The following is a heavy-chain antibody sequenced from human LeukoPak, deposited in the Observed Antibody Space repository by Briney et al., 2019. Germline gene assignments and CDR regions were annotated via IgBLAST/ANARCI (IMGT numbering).Heavy chain of an antibody. Sequence: GGSLRLSCAASGFILNNHAMTWVRQAPGKGLQWVANIKQDGSEKYYVDSVKGRFTISRDNAKNSLYLQMNSLRAEDTAVYYCAREIVVVVTAHLFDYWGQGTLVTVSS. D-gene: IGHD2-21*02. CDR2: IKQDGSEK. J-gene: IGHJ4*02. V-gene: IGHV3-7*01. CDR3: AREIVVVVTAHLFDY. CDR1: GFILNNHA.